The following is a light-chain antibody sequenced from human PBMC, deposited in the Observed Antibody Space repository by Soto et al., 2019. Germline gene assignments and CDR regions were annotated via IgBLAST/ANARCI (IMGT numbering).Light chain of an antibody. CDR2: GAS. CDR1: QSISTW. J-gene: IGKJ1*01. CDR3: QHYSTYPWT. Sequence: DIQMTQCPSTLSSSVGDRVTITCRASQSISTWLTWYQQKPGKAPKVLIYGASSLESGVPSRFSGSGSGTEFTFTITSLQPGDSATYYCQHYSTYPWTFGQGTKVDIK. V-gene: IGKV1-5*01.